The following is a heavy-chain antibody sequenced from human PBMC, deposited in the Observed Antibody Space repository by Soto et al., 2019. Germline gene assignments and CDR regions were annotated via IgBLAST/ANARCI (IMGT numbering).Heavy chain of an antibody. Sequence: ASVKVSCKASGYTFTSYGISWVRQAPGQGPEWMGWISAYNGNTNYAQKLQGRATMTTDTSTSTAYMELRSLRSDDTAVYYCAREEYCSSTSCGDYYYYGMDVWGQGTTVTVSS. CDR1: GYTFTSYG. D-gene: IGHD2-2*01. CDR3: AREEYCSSTSCGDYYYYGMDV. J-gene: IGHJ6*02. CDR2: ISAYNGNT. V-gene: IGHV1-18*01.